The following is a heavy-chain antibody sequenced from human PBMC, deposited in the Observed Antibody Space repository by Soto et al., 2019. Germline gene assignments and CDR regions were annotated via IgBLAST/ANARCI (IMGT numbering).Heavy chain of an antibody. Sequence: EVQLVESGGGLVKPGESLRLSCAASGFTFSNAWMSWVRQAPGKGLEWVGRIKSKTDGETTDYAAPVKGRFTISRDDSENTLFLQMNSLKTEDTAVYYCTTGPRYSSSSGMMDYWGQGTLVTVSS. CDR1: GFTFSNAW. CDR2: IKSKTDGETT. CDR3: TTGPRYSSSSGMMDY. D-gene: IGHD6-6*01. V-gene: IGHV3-15*01. J-gene: IGHJ4*02.